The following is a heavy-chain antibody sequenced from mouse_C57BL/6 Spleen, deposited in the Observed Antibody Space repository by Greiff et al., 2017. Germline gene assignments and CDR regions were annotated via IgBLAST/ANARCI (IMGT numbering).Heavy chain of an antibody. Sequence: QVQLKQSGAELVMPGASVKLSCKASGYTFTSYWMHWVKQRPGQGLEWIGEIDPSDSYTNYNQKFKGKSTLTVDKSSSTAYMQLSSLTSEDSAVYYCASPFRNGSFYWYFDVWGTGTTVTVSS. CDR3: ASPFRNGSFYWYFDV. CDR2: IDPSDSYT. J-gene: IGHJ1*03. V-gene: IGHV1-69*01. CDR1: GYTFTSYW. D-gene: IGHD1-1*01.